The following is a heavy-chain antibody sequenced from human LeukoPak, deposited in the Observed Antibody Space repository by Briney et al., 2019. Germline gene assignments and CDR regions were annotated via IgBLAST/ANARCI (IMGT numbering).Heavy chain of an antibody. V-gene: IGHV4-34*01. CDR3: ARGLLCSGGSCYKAIDY. Sequence: SETLSLTCAVYGGSFSGYYWSWIRQPPGKGLEWIGEINHSGSTNYNPSLKSRVTISVDTSKNQFSLKLSSVTAADTAVYNCARGLLCSGGSCYKAIDYWGQGTLVTVSP. CDR2: INHSGST. CDR1: GGSFSGYY. D-gene: IGHD2-15*01. J-gene: IGHJ4*02.